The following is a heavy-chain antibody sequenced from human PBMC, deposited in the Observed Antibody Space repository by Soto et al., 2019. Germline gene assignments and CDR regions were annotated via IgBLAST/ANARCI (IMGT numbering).Heavy chain of an antibody. CDR2: IIPIFGTA. Sequence: GASVKVSCKASGGTFSSYAISWVRQAPGQGLEWMGGIIPIFGTANYAQKFQGRVTITADESTSTAYMELSSLRSEDTAVYYCARDRLIVVVPAATAHGMDVWGQGTTVTVSS. V-gene: IGHV1-69*13. CDR1: GGTFSSYA. CDR3: ARDRLIVVVPAATAHGMDV. D-gene: IGHD2-2*01. J-gene: IGHJ6*02.